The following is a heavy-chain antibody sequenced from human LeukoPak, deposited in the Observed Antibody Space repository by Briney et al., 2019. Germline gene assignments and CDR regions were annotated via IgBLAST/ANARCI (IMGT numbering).Heavy chain of an antibody. V-gene: IGHV4-59*01. CDR1: GGSISSYY. CDR2: IYYSGST. D-gene: IGHD3-3*01. J-gene: IGHJ5*02. Sequence: PSETLSLTCTVSGGSISSYYWSWIRQPPGKGLEWIGYIYYSGSTNYNPSLKSRVTISVDTSKNQFSLKLSSVTAADTAVYYCARIGGLVSYYDFWSGYPPNWFDPWGQGTLVTVPS. CDR3: ARIGGLVSYYDFWSGYPPNWFDP.